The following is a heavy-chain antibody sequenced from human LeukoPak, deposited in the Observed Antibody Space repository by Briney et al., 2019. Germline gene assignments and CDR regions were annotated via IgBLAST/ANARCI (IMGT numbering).Heavy chain of an antibody. CDR1: GFTVSSNY. CDR2: IYSGGST. Sequence: GGSLRLSCAASGFTVSSNYMSWVRQAPGEGLEWVSVIYSGGSTYYADSVKGRFTISRDNSKNTLYLQMNSLRAEDTAVYYCASGDDYDYYFDYWGQGTLVTVSS. V-gene: IGHV3-66*02. CDR3: ASGDDYDYYFDY. J-gene: IGHJ4*02. D-gene: IGHD5-12*01.